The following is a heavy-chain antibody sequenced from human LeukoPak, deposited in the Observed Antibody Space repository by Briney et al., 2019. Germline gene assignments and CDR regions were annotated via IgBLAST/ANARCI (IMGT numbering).Heavy chain of an antibody. CDR1: GFTFSKYA. CDR3: ANLNAPYWGNFGY. CDR2: ISDSGVTE. V-gene: IGHV3-23*01. J-gene: IGHJ4*02. Sequence: GGSLRLSCVVSGFTFSKYAMTWVRQAPGQGLDWVSAISDSGVTEYYADSMKGRFTISRDNSRSTLYLQMNSLRAEDTAVYYCANLNAPYWGNFGYWGQGTLVTVSS. D-gene: IGHD3-16*01.